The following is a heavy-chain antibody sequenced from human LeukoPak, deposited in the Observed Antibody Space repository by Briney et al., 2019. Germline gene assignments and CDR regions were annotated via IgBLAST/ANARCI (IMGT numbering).Heavy chain of an antibody. CDR2: MNPNSGNT. CDR3: ARRGGGLDYYYYYMDV. J-gene: IGHJ6*03. Sequence: ASVKVSCKASGYTFTSYDINWVRQATGQGLEWMGWMNPNSGNTGYAQKFQGRVTITRNTSISTAYMELSGLRSEDTAVYYCARRGGGLDYYYYYMDVWGKGTTVTVSS. CDR1: GYTFTSYD. D-gene: IGHD3-16*01. V-gene: IGHV1-8*03.